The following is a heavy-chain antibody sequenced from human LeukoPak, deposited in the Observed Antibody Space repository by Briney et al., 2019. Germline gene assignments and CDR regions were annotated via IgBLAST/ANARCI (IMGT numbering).Heavy chain of an antibody. CDR2: INQGGSDK. CDR3: TRVRAREEAD. CDR1: GFTFSGHW. J-gene: IGHJ4*02. Sequence: PGGSLRLSCAASGFTFSGHWMSWVRQAPGKGLEWVANINQGGSDKYYVDSVKGRFTISRDNANNLLYLQMNSLRGDDTAVYYCTRVRAREEADWGQGALVTVSP. V-gene: IGHV3-7*04.